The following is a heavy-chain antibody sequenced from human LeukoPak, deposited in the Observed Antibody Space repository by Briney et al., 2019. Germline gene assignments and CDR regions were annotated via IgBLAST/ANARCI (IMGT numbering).Heavy chain of an antibody. CDR1: GFSIGTGYS. D-gene: IGHD3-10*01. J-gene: IGHJ4*02. CDR2: IYHRGNT. CDR3: AREVESWFGDLLSYFDS. V-gene: IGHV4-38-2*02. Sequence: PSETLSLTCSVSGFSIGTGYSWGWIRQPPGKGLEWIGTIYHRGNTYYNPSLMSRVTISLDTSKNQFFLRLTSVTAADTALYYCAREVESWFGDLLSYFDSWGQGTQVTVSS.